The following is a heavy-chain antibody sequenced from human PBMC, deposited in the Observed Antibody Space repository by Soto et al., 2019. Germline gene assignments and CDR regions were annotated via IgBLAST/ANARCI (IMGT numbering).Heavy chain of an antibody. CDR2: IYYSGST. J-gene: IGHJ4*02. D-gene: IGHD4-17*01. CDR1: GGSISSYY. Sequence: PSETLSLTCTVSGGSISSYYWSWIRQPPGKGLEWIGYIYYSGSTNYNPSLKSRVTISVDTSKNQFSLKLNSVTAADTAVYYCARDGDYGMKFDYWGQGTLVTVSS. V-gene: IGHV4-59*01. CDR3: ARDGDYGMKFDY.